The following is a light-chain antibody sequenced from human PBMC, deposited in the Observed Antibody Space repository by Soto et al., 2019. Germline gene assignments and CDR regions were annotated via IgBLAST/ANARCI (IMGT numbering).Light chain of an antibody. CDR1: SSSIGGNS. CDR3: GSWDSSLSAYV. Sequence: VLTQPPSVSAAPGQRVTISCSGSSSSIGGNSVSWYQQLPGTAPKLLIYDDDKRPSGIPDRFSGSKSGTSATLGITGFQTGDEADYYCGSWDSSLSAYVFGTGTKVTVL. CDR2: DDD. V-gene: IGLV1-51*01. J-gene: IGLJ1*01.